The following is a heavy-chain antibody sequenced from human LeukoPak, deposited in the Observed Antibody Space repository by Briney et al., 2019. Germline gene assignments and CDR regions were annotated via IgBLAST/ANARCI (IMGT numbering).Heavy chain of an antibody. CDR3: ARGRYYHFWSLFDR. Sequence: SETLSLTCGVSGESFSGFYWRWVRQVPGKGLEWIVELHHTPHTNHHPSLNSPLTLSVDTSTSQFSLRLTSMTAADTATYYCARGRYYHFWSLFDRGGHGTLVTVSS. V-gene: IGHV4-34*01. J-gene: IGHJ4*01. CDR2: LHHTPHT. CDR1: GESFSGFY. D-gene: IGHD3-3*02.